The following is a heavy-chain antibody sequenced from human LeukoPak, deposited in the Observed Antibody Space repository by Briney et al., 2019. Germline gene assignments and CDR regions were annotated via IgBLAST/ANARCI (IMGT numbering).Heavy chain of an antibody. CDR1: GGTFTSYA. CDR2: IIPILGIA. J-gene: IGHJ4*02. V-gene: IGHV1-69*04. CDR3: ARMIVGTAMVTPYYFDY. D-gene: IGHD5-18*01. Sequence: ASVKGSCKASGGTFTSYAISWVRQAPGQGLEWMGRIIPILGIANYAQKFQGRVTITADKSTSTAYMELSSLRSKDTAVYYCARMIVGTAMVTPYYFDYWGEGTLVTVSS.